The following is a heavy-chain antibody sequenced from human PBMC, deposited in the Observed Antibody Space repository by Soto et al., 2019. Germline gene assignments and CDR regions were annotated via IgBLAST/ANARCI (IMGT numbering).Heavy chain of an antibody. D-gene: IGHD2-2*01. Sequence: QVQLVQSGAEVKKPGTSMKVSCKASGGTFGSYAISWVRQAPGQGLEWMGGIIPIPGTANYAQQFQGRVTIAADESTRTAYMELSSPRSEDTAVYYCARSHGSSTSLAIYYYYYYGMDVWGPGTTVTVSS. CDR1: GGTFGSYA. J-gene: IGHJ6*02. CDR2: IIPIPGTA. CDR3: ARSHGSSTSLAIYYYYYYGMDV. V-gene: IGHV1-69*01.